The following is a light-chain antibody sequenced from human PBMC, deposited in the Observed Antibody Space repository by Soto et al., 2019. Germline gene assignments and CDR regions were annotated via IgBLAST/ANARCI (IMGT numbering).Light chain of an antibody. Sequence: EIGLTQSPGTLSLSQRERATLSCRASQSVGSSLAWYQQKPGQAPRLLIYGASTRATGIPARFSGSGSGTEFTLTISSLQSEDFAVYYCQQYNNWPPKITFGQGTRLEIK. V-gene: IGKV3-15*01. CDR3: QQYNNWPPKIT. CDR1: QSVGSS. CDR2: GAS. J-gene: IGKJ5*01.